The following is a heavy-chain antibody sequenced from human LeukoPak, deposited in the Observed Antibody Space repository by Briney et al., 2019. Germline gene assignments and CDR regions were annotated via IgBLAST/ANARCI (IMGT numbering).Heavy chain of an antibody. CDR1: GGSISSYY. D-gene: IGHD3-10*01. CDR2: IYYSGST. J-gene: IGHJ4*02. V-gene: IGHV4-59*12. CDR3: ARTSLSSGSQAVDY. Sequence: PSQTLSLTCTVSGGSISSYYWSWIRQPPGKGLEWIGYIYYSGSTNYNPSLKSRVTISVDTSKNQFSLKLSSVTAADTAVYYCARTSLSSGSQAVDYWGQGTLVTVSS.